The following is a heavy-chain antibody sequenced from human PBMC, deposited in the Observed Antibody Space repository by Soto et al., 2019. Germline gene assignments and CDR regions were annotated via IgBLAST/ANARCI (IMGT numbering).Heavy chain of an antibody. CDR3: ARHGGIAAERRTYYYYYGMVV. D-gene: IGHD6-13*01. CDR2: IYPGDSDT. V-gene: IGHV5-51*01. J-gene: IGHJ6*02. Sequence: GESLKISCKGSGYSFTSYWIGWVRQMPGKGLEWMGIIYPGDSDTRYSPSFQGQVTISADKSISTAYLQWSSLKASDTAMYYCARHGGIAAERRTYYYYYGMVVWGQGTTVTVSS. CDR1: GYSFTSYW.